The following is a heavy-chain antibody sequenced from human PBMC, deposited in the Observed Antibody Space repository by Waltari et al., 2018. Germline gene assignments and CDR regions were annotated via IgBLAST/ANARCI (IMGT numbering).Heavy chain of an antibody. CDR2: ISSSSSYI. CDR3: AREKVAHFDY. CDR1: GFTFSSYS. J-gene: IGHJ4*02. D-gene: IGHD2-15*01. Sequence: EVQLVESGGGLVKPGGSLRLSCAASGFTFSSYSINWVRQAPGKGLEWVSSISSSSSYIYYADSVKGRFTISRDNAKNSLYLQMNSLRAEDTAVYYCAREKVAHFDYWGQGTLVTVSS. V-gene: IGHV3-21*01.